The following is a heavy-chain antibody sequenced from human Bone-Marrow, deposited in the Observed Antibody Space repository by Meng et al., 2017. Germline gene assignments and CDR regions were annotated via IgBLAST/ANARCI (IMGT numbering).Heavy chain of an antibody. Sequence: GESLKISCAASGFTFRSYSMSWVRQAPGKGLEWVSAISGSGGSTYYADSVKGRFTISRDNAKNTLYLQMNSLRAEDTAVYYCAREVDCSSTSCYPFDYYYGMDVWGQGTTVTVSS. CDR1: GFTFRSYS. CDR3: AREVDCSSTSCYPFDYYYGMDV. CDR2: ISGSGGST. V-gene: IGHV3-23*01. J-gene: IGHJ6*02. D-gene: IGHD2-2*01.